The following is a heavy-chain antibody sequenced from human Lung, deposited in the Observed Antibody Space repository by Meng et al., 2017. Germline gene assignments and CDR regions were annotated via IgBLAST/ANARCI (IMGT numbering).Heavy chain of an antibody. CDR3: SGHIDY. J-gene: IGHJ4*02. Sequence: VVSGGGLEKPGGPLRLSGEGSGLTFSNAYMTWVRQVPGKRLEWVGRIKSKPDGETIDYAAPVKGRFTISRDDSKNTVYLQMNSLKTEDTAVYYCSGHIDYWGQGTLVTVSS. D-gene: IGHD5-12*01. CDR1: GLTFSNAY. CDR2: IKSKPDGETI. V-gene: IGHV3-15*01.